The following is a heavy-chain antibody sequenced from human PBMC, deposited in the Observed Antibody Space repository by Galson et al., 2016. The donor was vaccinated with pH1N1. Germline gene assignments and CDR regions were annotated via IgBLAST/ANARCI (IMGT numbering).Heavy chain of an antibody. V-gene: IGHV2-5*01. CDR1: GFSLSTSGVG. D-gene: IGHD4-17*01. Sequence: PALVKPTQTLTLTCTFSGFSLSTSGVGVGWIRQPPGKALEWLAVIYWHDDKRCSPFLKSRLTITKDTSKNQVVLTMTNMDPVDTATYYCAHGPYGDYVGYFDYWGQGTLVTVSS. CDR3: AHGPYGDYVGYFDY. CDR2: IYWHDDK. J-gene: IGHJ4*02.